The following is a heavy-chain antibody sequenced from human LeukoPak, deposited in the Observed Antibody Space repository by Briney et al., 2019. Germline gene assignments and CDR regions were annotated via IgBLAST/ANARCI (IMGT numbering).Heavy chain of an antibody. D-gene: IGHD6-19*01. CDR3: AISSGWRGGFDY. CDR1: GYTFISYY. CDR2: INPSGGST. Sequence: ASVKVSCKASGYTFISYYMHWVRQAPGQGLEWMGIINPSGGSTSYAQKFQGRVTMTRDTSTSTVYMELSSLRSEDTAVYYCAISSGWRGGFDYRGQGNLVTVSS. V-gene: IGHV1-46*01. J-gene: IGHJ4*02.